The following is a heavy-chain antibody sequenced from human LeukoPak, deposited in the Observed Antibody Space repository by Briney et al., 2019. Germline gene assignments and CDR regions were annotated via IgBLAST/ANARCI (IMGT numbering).Heavy chain of an antibody. Sequence: SETLSLTRTVSGGSISSSSYYWGWIRQPPGKGLEWIGSIYYSGSTYYNPSLKSRVTISVDTSKNQFSLKLSSVTAADTAVYYCARLVSVAGTISWGQGALVTVSS. J-gene: IGHJ4*02. V-gene: IGHV4-39*01. CDR2: IYYSGST. CDR1: GGSISSSSYY. CDR3: ARLVSVAGTIS. D-gene: IGHD6-19*01.